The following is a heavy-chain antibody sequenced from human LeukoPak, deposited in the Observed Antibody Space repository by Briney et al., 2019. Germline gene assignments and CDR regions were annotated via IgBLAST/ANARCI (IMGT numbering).Heavy chain of an antibody. J-gene: IGHJ5*02. CDR1: GGSISSGGYS. CDR3: VTGFTLFDP. CDR2: INSSGST. Sequence: PSQTLSLTCAVSGGSISSGGYSWSWIRQPPGKGLEWIGYINSSGSTNYNSSLKSRVTISVDTSKSQFSLTLSSVTAADTALYYCVTGFTLFDPWGQGTLVTVSS. V-gene: IGHV4-30-4*07. D-gene: IGHD2/OR15-2a*01.